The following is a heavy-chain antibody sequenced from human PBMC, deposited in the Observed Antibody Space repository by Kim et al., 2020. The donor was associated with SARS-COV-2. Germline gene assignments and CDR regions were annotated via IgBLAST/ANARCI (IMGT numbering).Heavy chain of an antibody. Sequence: GGSLRLSCAASGFRFSDYAMQWVRQAPGKGLDYVSAISTDGSIIKYADSVTGRFTISRDNSKNTLYLHMGSLRAEDMAVYYCARVVHAGGNRYYFDYWGQGTLVTVSS. CDR3: ARVVHAGGNRYYFDY. D-gene: IGHD5-18*01. CDR1: GFRFSDYA. J-gene: IGHJ4*02. V-gene: IGHV3-64*02. CDR2: ISTDGSII.